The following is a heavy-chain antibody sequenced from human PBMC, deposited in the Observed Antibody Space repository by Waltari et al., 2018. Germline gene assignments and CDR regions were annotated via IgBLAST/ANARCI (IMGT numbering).Heavy chain of an antibody. CDR1: GGSISSYY. Sequence: QVQLQESGPGLVKPSETLSLTCTVSGGSISSYYWNWIRQPPGKGLEWIGYIYYSGSTNYNPSIKSRVTISVDTSKNQFSLKLSSVTAADTAVYYCARRGSGYYYYGMDVWGQGTTVTVSS. D-gene: IGHD3-10*01. CDR3: ARRGSGYYYYGMDV. V-gene: IGHV4-59*01. CDR2: IYYSGST. J-gene: IGHJ6*02.